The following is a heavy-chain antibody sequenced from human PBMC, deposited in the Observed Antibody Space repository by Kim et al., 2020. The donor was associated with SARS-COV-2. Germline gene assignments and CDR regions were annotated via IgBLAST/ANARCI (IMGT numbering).Heavy chain of an antibody. CDR1: GYTFTSYA. J-gene: IGHJ5*02. Sequence: ASVKVSCKPSGYTFTSYAMNWVRQAPGQGLEWMGWINTNTGNPTYAQGFTGRFVFSLDTSVSTAYLQINSLKAEDTAVYYCAREKYSYGLNWFDPWGQGTLVTVSS. CDR3: AREKYSYGLNWFDP. V-gene: IGHV7-4-1*02. D-gene: IGHD5-18*01. CDR2: INTNTGNP.